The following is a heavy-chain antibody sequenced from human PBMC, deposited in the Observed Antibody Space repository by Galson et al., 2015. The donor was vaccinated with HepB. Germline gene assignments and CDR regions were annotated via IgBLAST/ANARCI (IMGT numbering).Heavy chain of an antibody. V-gene: IGHV3-7*03. Sequence: SLRLSCAASGFTFRSYWMSWVRQAPGKGLKWAATIKQDGSEKYYVDSVKGRFTISRDNAKNSLYLQMSSLRADDTAVYYCAREGGPPPSLGMDVWGQGTAVTVSS. J-gene: IGHJ6*02. CDR2: IKQDGSEK. CDR3: AREGGPPPSLGMDV. CDR1: GFTFRSYW.